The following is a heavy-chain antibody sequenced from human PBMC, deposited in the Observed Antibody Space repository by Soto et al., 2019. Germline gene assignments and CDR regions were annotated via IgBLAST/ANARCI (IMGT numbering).Heavy chain of an antibody. D-gene: IGHD5-12*01. Sequence: GGSLRLSCAASGFTFSSYAMHWVRQAPGKGLEWVAVISYDGSNKYYADSVKGRFTISRDNSKNTLYLQMNSLRAEDTAVYYCARDVVDRWLQFYGGFLDYWGQGTLVTVSS. V-gene: IGHV3-30-3*01. CDR2: ISYDGSNK. J-gene: IGHJ4*02. CDR1: GFTFSSYA. CDR3: ARDVVDRWLQFYGGFLDY.